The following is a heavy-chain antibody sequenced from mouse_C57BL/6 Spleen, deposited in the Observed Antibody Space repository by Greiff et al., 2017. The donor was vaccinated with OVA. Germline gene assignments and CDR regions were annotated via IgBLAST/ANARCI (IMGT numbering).Heavy chain of an antibody. CDR1: GFTFSDYY. V-gene: IGHV5-16*01. CDR3: ARITTVVAEAMDY. CDR2: INYDGSST. J-gene: IGHJ4*01. D-gene: IGHD1-1*01. Sequence: EVKLMESEGGLVQPGSSMKLSCTASGFTFSDYYMAWVRQVPEKGLEWVANINYDGSSTYYLDSLKSRFIISRDNAKNILYLQMSSLKSEDTATYYCARITTVVAEAMDYWGQGTSVTVSS.